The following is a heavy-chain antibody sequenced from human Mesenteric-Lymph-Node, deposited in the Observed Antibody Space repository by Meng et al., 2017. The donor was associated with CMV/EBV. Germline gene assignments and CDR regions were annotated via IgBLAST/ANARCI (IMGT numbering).Heavy chain of an antibody. D-gene: IGHD4-11*01. CDR2: INPNSGAT. J-gene: IGHJ6*02. V-gene: IGHV1-2*02. CDR1: GYTFTGYY. CDR3: ARSNDYKEFSYGMDV. Sequence: ASVKVSCKASGYTFTGYYMHWVRQAPGQGLEWMGWINPNSGATHYAQKFQGRVTMTRDTSISTAYMDLSRLRSDDTAIYYCARSNDYKEFSYGMDVWGPGTTVTVSS.